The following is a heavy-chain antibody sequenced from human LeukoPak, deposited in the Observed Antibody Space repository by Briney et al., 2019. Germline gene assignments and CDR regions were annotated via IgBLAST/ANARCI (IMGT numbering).Heavy chain of an antibody. CDR1: GFTFSSYW. Sequence: GGSLRLSCAASGFTFSSYWMSWVRQAPGKGLEWVALISNDGSDKNFADSVKGRFTISRDNSEKTVYLQMNSLRAEDTAVYFCAKEGRYGEYFDYWGQGTLVTVSS. CDR2: ISNDGSDK. V-gene: IGHV3-30*18. J-gene: IGHJ4*02. CDR3: AKEGRYGEYFDY. D-gene: IGHD1-1*01.